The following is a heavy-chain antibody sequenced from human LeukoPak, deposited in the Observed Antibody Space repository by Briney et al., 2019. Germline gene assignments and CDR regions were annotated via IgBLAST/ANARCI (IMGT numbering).Heavy chain of an antibody. V-gene: IGHV4-59*01. CDR3: ARSGYSSSWTLGYYYGMDV. J-gene: IGHJ6*02. D-gene: IGHD6-13*01. CDR2: IYYSGST. Sequence: PAETLSLTCTVSGGSISSYYWSWIRQPPGKGLEWIGYIYYSGSTNYNPLLKSRVTISVDTSKNQFSLKLSSVTAADTAVYYCARSGYSSSWTLGYYYGMDVWGQGTTVTVSS. CDR1: GGSISSYY.